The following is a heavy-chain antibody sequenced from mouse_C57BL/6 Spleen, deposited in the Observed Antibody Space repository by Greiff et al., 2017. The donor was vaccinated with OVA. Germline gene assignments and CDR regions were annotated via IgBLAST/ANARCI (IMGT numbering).Heavy chain of an antibody. Sequence: VQLQQPGAELVKPGASVKLSCKASGYTFTSYWMHWVKQRPGQGLEWIGLIHPNSGSTNYNEKFKSKATLTVDKSSSTAYMQLSSLTSEDAAVYYCAREAEFAYWGQGTLVTVSA. CDR2: IHPNSGST. CDR3: AREAEFAY. V-gene: IGHV1-64*01. CDR1: GYTFTSYW. J-gene: IGHJ3*01.